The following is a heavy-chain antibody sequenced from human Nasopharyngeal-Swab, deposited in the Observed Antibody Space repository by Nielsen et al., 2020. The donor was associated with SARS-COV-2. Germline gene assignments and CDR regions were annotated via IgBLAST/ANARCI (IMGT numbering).Heavy chain of an antibody. D-gene: IGHD5-18*01. Sequence: GESLNISCAASGFTVTSNYMSWVRQAPGKGLEWVSVIYSGGSTYYADSVKGRFTISRDNSKNTLYLQMNSLRAEDTAVYYCAKSVGGIQLWSHLDYWGQGTLVTVSS. V-gene: IGHV3-53*01. CDR3: AKSVGGIQLWSHLDY. CDR2: IYSGGST. J-gene: IGHJ4*02. CDR1: GFTVTSNY.